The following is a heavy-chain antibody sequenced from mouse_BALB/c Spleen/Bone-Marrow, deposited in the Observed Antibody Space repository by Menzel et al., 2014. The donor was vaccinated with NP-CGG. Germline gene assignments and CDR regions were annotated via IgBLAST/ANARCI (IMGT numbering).Heavy chain of an antibody. Sequence: EAQRAESGGGLVQPGVSLKLSCAASGFYFRRYWISWVRQAPGKGLEWIGEINPESSTINYTPSLKDKFIISRDNAKNTLYLQMSKVRSEDTALYYCARLGYYGYFVDWGQGTTLTVSS. CDR2: INPESSTI. V-gene: IGHV4-1*02. J-gene: IGHJ2*01. CDR3: ARLGYYGYFVD. CDR1: GFYFRRYW. D-gene: IGHD2-3*01.